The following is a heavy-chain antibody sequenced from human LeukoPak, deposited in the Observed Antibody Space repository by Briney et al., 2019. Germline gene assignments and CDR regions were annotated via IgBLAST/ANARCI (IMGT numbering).Heavy chain of an antibody. Sequence: GGSLRLSCAGSGFTFSTYGMSWVRQVPNKGLEWLSTISGSGDSTYYADSVKGRFTISRDNSKNTLFLQMNSLRAEDTAIYYCAKWQYYGSGDDYWGQGTLVTVSS. CDR1: GFTFSTYG. D-gene: IGHD3-10*01. CDR3: AKWQYYGSGDDY. V-gene: IGHV3-23*01. CDR2: ISGSGDST. J-gene: IGHJ4*02.